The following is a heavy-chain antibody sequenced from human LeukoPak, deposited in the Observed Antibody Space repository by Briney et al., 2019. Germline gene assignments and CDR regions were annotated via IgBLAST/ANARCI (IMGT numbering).Heavy chain of an antibody. V-gene: IGHV1-69*05. J-gene: IGHJ4*02. CDR3: ARGLMAGNTALFDY. CDR1: GGTFSSYA. D-gene: IGHD5-24*01. Sequence: ASVKVSCKASGGTFSSYAISWVRQAPGQGLEWMGGIIPIFGTANYAQKFQGRVTMTRDSSTSTVYMELSSLRSEDTAVCYCARGLMAGNTALFDYWGQGTLVTVSS. CDR2: IIPIFGTA.